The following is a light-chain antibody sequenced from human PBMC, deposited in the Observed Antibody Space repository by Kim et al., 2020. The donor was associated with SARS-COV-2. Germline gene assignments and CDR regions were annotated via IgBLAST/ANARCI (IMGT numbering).Light chain of an antibody. J-gene: IGLJ3*02. CDR3: QTWGTGIAV. V-gene: IGLV4-69*01. CDR1: SGHSSYS. CDR2: INSDGSH. Sequence: ASVKLTCTLSSGHSSYSIAWHQQQPEKGPRYLLRINSDGSHNKGDGIPDRFSGSSSGTERYLTISSLQSEDESDYYCQTWGTGIAVFGGGTKLTVL.